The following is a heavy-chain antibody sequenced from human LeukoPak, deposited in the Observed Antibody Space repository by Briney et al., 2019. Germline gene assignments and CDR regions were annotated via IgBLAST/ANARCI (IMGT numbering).Heavy chain of an antibody. CDR2: INPSGGDT. V-gene: IGHV1-46*01. D-gene: IGHD1-26*01. CDR3: ARDGQSGAWYFDL. J-gene: IGHJ2*01. CDR1: GYTFTGSF. Sequence: GASVRVSCKASGYTFTGSFMHWLRQAPGQGPEWMGVINPSGGDTKYAQKFQGRVTLTRDTSTSIVYMELNSLRSEDTAVYYCARDGQSGAWYFDLWGRGALVIVSS.